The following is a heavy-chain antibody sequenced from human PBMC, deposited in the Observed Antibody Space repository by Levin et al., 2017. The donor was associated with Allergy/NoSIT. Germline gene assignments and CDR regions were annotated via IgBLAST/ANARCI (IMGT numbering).Heavy chain of an antibody. CDR3: AKETSSWLLDPFDI. V-gene: IGHV3-23*01. CDR1: GFTFSSYT. D-gene: IGHD6-13*01. CDR2: ISGSGGST. Sequence: LSLTCAASGFTFSSYTMSWVRQAPGKGLEWVSAISGSGGSTYYADSVKGRFTISRDNSKNTLYLQMNSLRAEDTAVYYCAKETSSWLLDPFDIWGQGTMVTVSS. J-gene: IGHJ3*02.